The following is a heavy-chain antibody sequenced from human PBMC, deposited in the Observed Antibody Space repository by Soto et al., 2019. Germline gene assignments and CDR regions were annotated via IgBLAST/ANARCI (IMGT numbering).Heavy chain of an antibody. V-gene: IGHV4-59*01. CDR1: GGSISSYY. CDR2: IYYSGST. Sequence: SETLSLTCTVSGGSISSYYWSWIRQPPGKGLEWIGYIYYSGSTNYNPSLKSRVTISVDTSKNQFSLKLSSVTAADTAVYYCAREAGYGGNSIDYWGQGTLVTVSS. D-gene: IGHD2-21*02. CDR3: AREAGYGGNSIDY. J-gene: IGHJ4*02.